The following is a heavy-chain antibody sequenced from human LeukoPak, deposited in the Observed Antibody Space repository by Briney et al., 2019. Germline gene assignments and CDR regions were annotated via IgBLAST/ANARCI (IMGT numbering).Heavy chain of an antibody. CDR3: AREGSFGYSSSWVGFDP. J-gene: IGHJ5*02. V-gene: IGHV4-59*12. Sequence: GSLRLSCAASGFTFSDYYWSWIRQPPGKGLEWIGYIYYSGSTNYNPSLKSRVTISVDTSKNQFSLKLSSVTAADTAVYYCAREGSFGYSSSWVGFDPWGQGPLVTVSS. CDR1: GFTFSDYY. CDR2: IYYSGST. D-gene: IGHD6-13*01.